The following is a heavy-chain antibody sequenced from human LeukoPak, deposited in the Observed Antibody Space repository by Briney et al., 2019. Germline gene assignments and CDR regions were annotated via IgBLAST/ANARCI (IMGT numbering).Heavy chain of an antibody. V-gene: IGHV5-51*01. J-gene: IGHJ3*02. CDR2: IYPGDSDT. D-gene: IGHD6-6*01. Sequence: GESLKISCKGSGYIFTTYSIAWVRQTPGKGLEWMXIIYPGDSDTRYSPSFQGQVTISADKSISTAYLQWSSLKASDTAMYYCARHTGPRPSYAFDIWGQGTMVTVSS. CDR3: ARHTGPRPSYAFDI. CDR1: GYIFTTYS.